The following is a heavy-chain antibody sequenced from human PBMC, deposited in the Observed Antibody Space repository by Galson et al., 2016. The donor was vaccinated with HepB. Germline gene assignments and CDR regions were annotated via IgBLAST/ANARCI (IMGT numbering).Heavy chain of an antibody. CDR1: GGSFSDYY. Sequence: SETLSLTCAVYGGSFSDYYWSWIRQPPGKGLEWIGEINHSGSTNYNPSLKSRVTMSVDTSKNQFSLKLSSVTAADTAVYYCARGEAFWFDSWGQGTLVTVSS. V-gene: IGHV4-34*01. CDR3: ARGEAFWFDS. CDR2: INHSGST. J-gene: IGHJ5*01.